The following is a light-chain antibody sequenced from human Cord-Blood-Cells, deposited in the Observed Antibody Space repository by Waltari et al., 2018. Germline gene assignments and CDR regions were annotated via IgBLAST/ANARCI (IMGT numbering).Light chain of an antibody. CDR2: DVS. Sequence: QSALPPPPAVSGSPGQSVTISCTGTSSDVGGYTYVYWYQQHPGKAPKLMFYDVSKRPSGVPDLFSGSKSGNTASLTISGLQAEDEADYYCCSYASSYTGVFGGGTKLTVL. V-gene: IGLV2-11*01. CDR1: SSDVGGYTY. J-gene: IGLJ2*01. CDR3: CSYASSYTGV.